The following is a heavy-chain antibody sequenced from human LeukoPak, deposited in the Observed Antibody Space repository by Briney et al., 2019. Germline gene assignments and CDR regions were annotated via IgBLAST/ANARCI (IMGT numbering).Heavy chain of an antibody. CDR2: ISWNSGSI. CDR3: AKGGYSGYDSGFDY. CDR1: GFTFDDYA. V-gene: IGHV3-9*03. D-gene: IGHD5-12*01. J-gene: IGHJ4*02. Sequence: GGSLRLSCAASGFTFDDYAVHWVRQAPGKGLEWVSGISWNSGSIGYADSVKGRFIISRDNAKNSLYLQMNSLRAEDMALYYCAKGGYSGYDSGFDYWGQGTLVTVSS.